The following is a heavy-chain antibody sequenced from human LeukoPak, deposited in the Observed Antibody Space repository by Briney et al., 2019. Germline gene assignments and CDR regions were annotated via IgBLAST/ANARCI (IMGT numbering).Heavy chain of an antibody. J-gene: IGHJ6*02. Sequence: GGSLRLSCAASGFTFSSYWMSWVRQAPGKGLEWVANIKQEGSEKYYVDSVKGRFTISRDNAKNSLYLQMNSLRAEDTAVYYCARRSRYSGYDYPGYYYYGMDVWGQGTTVTVSS. CDR2: IKQEGSEK. V-gene: IGHV3-7*01. CDR3: ARRSRYSGYDYPGYYYYGMDV. CDR1: GFTFSSYW. D-gene: IGHD5-12*01.